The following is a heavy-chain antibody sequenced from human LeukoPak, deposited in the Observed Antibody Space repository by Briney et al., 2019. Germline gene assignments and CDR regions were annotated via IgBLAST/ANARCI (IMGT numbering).Heavy chain of an antibody. Sequence: ASVKVSCKASGYTFTSYYMHWVRQAPGQGLEWMGIINPSGGGTSYAQKFQGRVTMTRDMSTSTVYMELSSLRSEDTAVYYCAREEDYYDSSGFILAPGDYWGQGTLVTVSS. D-gene: IGHD3-22*01. J-gene: IGHJ4*02. CDR1: GYTFTSYY. CDR2: INPSGGGT. V-gene: IGHV1-46*01. CDR3: AREEDYYDSSGFILAPGDY.